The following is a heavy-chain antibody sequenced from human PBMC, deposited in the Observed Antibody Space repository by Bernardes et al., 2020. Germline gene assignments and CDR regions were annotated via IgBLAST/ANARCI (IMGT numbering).Heavy chain of an antibody. D-gene: IGHD6-19*01. CDR1: GFSFREDW. CDR3: TTDFGAVGGNNRDAFDV. J-gene: IGHJ3*01. CDR2: IKSKSDGDKT. Sequence: GGSLRLSCAGSGFSFREDWMNWVRQAPGKGLEWVGRIKSKSDGDKTDYAAPVKGRITISRDDSKNTVNLQMNSLKTEDTAVYYCTTDFGAVGGNNRDAFDVWGQGTMVTVSS. V-gene: IGHV3-15*07.